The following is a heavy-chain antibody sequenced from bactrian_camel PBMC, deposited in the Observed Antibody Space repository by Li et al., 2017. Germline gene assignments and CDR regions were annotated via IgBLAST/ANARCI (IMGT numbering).Heavy chain of an antibody. Sequence: HVQLVESGGGLVQPGGSLTLSCAASGFTYSDHAMHWVRQAPGKGLEWVASVNSGGSGTYYGDSVKGRFFLSRDNAKNTLYLQSNSLKTEDTAMYYCAKDLFTDYARWGQGTQVTVS. D-gene: IGHD4*01. CDR1: GFTYSDHA. V-gene: IGHV3S1*01. CDR2: VNSGGSGT. CDR3: AKDLFTDYAR. J-gene: IGHJ4*01.